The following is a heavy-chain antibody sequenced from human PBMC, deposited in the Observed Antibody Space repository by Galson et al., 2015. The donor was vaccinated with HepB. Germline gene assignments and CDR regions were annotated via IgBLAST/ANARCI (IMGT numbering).Heavy chain of an antibody. CDR1: GYTFTGYA. D-gene: IGHD7-27*01. V-gene: IGHV1-18*01. Sequence: SVKVSCKASGYTFTGYAISWVRQAPGQGLEWMGWISTYNGNTNYAQKLQGRVTMTTDTSTSTAYMELRSLRSDDTAVYYCARYGDGYYYYYGMDVWGQGTTVTVSS. J-gene: IGHJ6*02. CDR3: ARYGDGYYYYYGMDV. CDR2: ISTYNGNT.